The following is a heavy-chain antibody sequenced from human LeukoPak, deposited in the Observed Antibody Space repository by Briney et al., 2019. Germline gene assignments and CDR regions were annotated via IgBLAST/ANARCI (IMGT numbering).Heavy chain of an antibody. CDR2: IYYSGST. CDR3: ARGVRVTIFGVVTQIAFDI. V-gene: IGHV4-59*08. J-gene: IGHJ3*02. D-gene: IGHD3-3*01. Sequence: SETLSLTCTVSGGSISSYYWSWIRQPPGKGLEWIGYIYYSGSTNYNPSLKSRVTISVDTSKNQFSLKLSSVTAADTAVYYCARGVRVTIFGVVTQIAFDIWGRGTMVTVSS. CDR1: GGSISSYY.